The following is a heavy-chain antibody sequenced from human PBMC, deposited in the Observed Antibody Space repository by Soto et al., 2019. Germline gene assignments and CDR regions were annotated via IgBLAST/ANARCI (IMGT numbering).Heavy chain of an antibody. J-gene: IGHJ6*02. Sequence: ETLSLTCTVSGGSLSSYYWSWFRQSPGKRMEWIGYVHHSWGSSYNPSLQSRVAISLDTSKSQFSLKVTSVTATDTAVYYCARQGFGPLHGLVDVWGQGTTVTVSS. CDR2: VHHSWGS. CDR1: GGSLSSYY. CDR3: ARQGFGPLHGLVDV. V-gene: IGHV4-59*08. D-gene: IGHD3-10*01.